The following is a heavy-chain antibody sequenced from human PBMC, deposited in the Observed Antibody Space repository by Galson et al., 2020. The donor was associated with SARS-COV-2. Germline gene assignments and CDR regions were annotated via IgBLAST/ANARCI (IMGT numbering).Heavy chain of an antibody. Sequence: SLKISCAASGFTFDDYAMHWVRQAPGKGLEWVSGISWNSGSIGYADSVKGRFTISRDNAKNSLYLQMNSLRAEDTALYYCARTITMIAIYGMDVWGHGTTVTVSS. CDR2: ISWNSGSI. V-gene: IGHV3-9*01. J-gene: IGHJ6*02. CDR1: GFTFDDYA. D-gene: IGHD3-22*01. CDR3: ARTITMIAIYGMDV.